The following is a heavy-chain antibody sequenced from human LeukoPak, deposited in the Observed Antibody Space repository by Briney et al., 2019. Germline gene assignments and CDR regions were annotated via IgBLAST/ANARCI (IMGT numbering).Heavy chain of an antibody. J-gene: IGHJ3*02. Sequence: GESLKISCKGSGYSFTSYWIGWVRQMPGKGLEWVGIIYPGDSDTRYSPSFQGQVTISADKSISTAYLQWSSLKASDTAMYYCARQTTPYYYDSSGYYAFDIWGQGTMVTVSS. CDR2: IYPGDSDT. D-gene: IGHD3-22*01. CDR3: ARQTTPYYYDSSGYYAFDI. CDR1: GYSFTSYW. V-gene: IGHV5-51*01.